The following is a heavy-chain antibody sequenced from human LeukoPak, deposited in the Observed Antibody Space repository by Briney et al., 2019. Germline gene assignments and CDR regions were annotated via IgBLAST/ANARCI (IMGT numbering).Heavy chain of an antibody. CDR2: ISGSGGST. Sequence: GGSLRLSCAASGFTFSSYAMSWVRQAPGKGLEWVSAISGSGGSTYYADSVKGRFTISRDNSKNTLYLQMNSLRAEDTAVYYCAKAGSSSWYPNWFDPWGQGTLVTVSS. CDR3: AKAGSSSWYPNWFDP. V-gene: IGHV3-23*01. CDR1: GFTFSSYA. D-gene: IGHD6-13*01. J-gene: IGHJ5*02.